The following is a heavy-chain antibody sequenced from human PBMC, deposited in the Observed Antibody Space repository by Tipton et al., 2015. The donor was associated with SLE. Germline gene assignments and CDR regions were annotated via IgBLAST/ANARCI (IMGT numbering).Heavy chain of an antibody. V-gene: IGHV4-34*01. CDR3: ARERESIAARLVLGPLDY. CDR2: INHSGST. CDR1: GGSFSGYY. J-gene: IGHJ4*02. Sequence: LRLSCADYGGSFSGYYWSWIRQPPGKGLEWIGEINHSGSTNYNPSLKIRVTISVDTSKNQFSLKLSSATAADTAVYYCARERESIAARLVLGPLDYWGQGPLVTVSS. D-gene: IGHD6-6*01.